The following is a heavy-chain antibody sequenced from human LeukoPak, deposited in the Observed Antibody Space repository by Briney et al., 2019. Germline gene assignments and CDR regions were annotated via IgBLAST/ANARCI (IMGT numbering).Heavy chain of an antibody. J-gene: IGHJ3*02. CDR1: GFTFSDSY. Sequence: GGPLRLSCASSGFTFSDSYMTWIRQAPGKGLEWVSYISNSGSCIYYADSLKGRFTISRDNAKNSLYLQMNSLRAEDTAVYYCARDGYRSLRAFDIWGQGTMVTVSS. CDR3: ARDGYRSLRAFDI. D-gene: IGHD5-24*01. CDR2: ISNSGSCI. V-gene: IGHV3-11*04.